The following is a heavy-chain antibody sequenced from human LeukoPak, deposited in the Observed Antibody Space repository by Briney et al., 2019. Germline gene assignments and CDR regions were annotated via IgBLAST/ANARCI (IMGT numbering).Heavy chain of an antibody. CDR2: IYYSGST. D-gene: IGHD4-17*01. J-gene: IGHJ4*02. CDR3: ARGHGDYTIDY. CDR1: GGSISSYY. V-gene: IGHV4-59*01. Sequence: SETLSLTCTVSGGSISSYYWSWIRQPPGKGLEWIGYIYYSGSTNYNPSLKSRVTISVDTSKNQFSLKLSSVTAADTAVYYCARGHGDYTIDYWGQGTLVTASS.